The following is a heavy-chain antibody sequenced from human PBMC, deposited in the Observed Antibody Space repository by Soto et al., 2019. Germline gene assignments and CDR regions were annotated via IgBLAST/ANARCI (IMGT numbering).Heavy chain of an antibody. CDR3: ARTYSSSWSPFDY. J-gene: IGHJ4*02. Sequence: SETLSLTCTVSGGSISSYYWSWIRQPPGKGLEWIGYIYYSGSTNYNPSLKSRVTISVDTSKNQFSLKLSSVTAADTAVYYCARTYSSSWSPFDYWGQGTLVTVSS. D-gene: IGHD6-13*01. CDR1: GGSISSYY. CDR2: IYYSGST. V-gene: IGHV4-59*12.